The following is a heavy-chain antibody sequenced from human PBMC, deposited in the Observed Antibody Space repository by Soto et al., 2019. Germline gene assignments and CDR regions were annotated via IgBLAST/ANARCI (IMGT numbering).Heavy chain of an antibody. D-gene: IGHD4-4*01. CDR1: GGTFSSYA. J-gene: IGHJ6*02. CDR3: ARDEYSNYGSGRDGMAV. CDR2: IIPIFGTA. Sequence: SVKVSCKASGGTFSSYAISWVRQAPGQGLEWMGGIIPIFGTANYAQKFQGRVTITADESTSTAYIELSSLRSEDTAVYYCARDEYSNYGSGRDGMAVWGQRYTVTVCS. V-gene: IGHV1-69*13.